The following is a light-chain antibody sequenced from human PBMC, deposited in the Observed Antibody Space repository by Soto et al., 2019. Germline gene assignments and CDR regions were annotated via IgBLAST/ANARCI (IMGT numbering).Light chain of an antibody. CDR2: DVS. CDR3: QQYDHWRT. Sequence: IVMTQSPASLSVSPGERANLSCRASQTIGSNLAWYQQKPGQVPRLLIYDVSTRATDIPARFSGSGSGTDFTLTISRLQSEDFGVYYCQQYDHWRTFGQGTNVEIK. CDR1: QTIGSN. V-gene: IGKV3-15*01. J-gene: IGKJ1*01.